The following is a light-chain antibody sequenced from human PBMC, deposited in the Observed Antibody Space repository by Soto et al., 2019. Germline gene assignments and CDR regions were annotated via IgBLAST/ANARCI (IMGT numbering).Light chain of an antibody. V-gene: IGLV2-14*01. J-gene: IGLJ1*01. CDR1: SSDVGGYNY. CDR2: DVS. CDR3: SSYTSSSTPV. Sequence: QSVLTQPASVSGSPGQSITISCTGTSSDVGGYNYVSWYQQHPGKAPKLMIYDVSNRPSGVSNRFSGSKSGNTASLTISGLQAEDEADYYCSSYTSSSTPVFGTGTKVPV.